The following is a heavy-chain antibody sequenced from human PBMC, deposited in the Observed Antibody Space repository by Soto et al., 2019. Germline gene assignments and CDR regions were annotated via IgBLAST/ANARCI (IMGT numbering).Heavy chain of an antibody. CDR3: ASAYCSSTSCYSPPGYYYGMDV. CDR1: GFTFSSYS. V-gene: IGHV3-21*01. Sequence: PGGSLRLSCAASGFTFSSYSMNWVRQAPGKGLEWVSSISSSSSYIYYADSVKGRFTISRDNAKNSLYLQMNSLRAEDTAVYYCASAYCSSTSCYSPPGYYYGMDVWGQGTTVTVS. D-gene: IGHD2-2*01. CDR2: ISSSSSYI. J-gene: IGHJ6*02.